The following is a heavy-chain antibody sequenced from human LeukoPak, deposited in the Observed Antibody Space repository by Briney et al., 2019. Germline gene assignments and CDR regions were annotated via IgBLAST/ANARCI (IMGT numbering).Heavy chain of an antibody. CDR3: ARGSDYYDSSGYYFDAFDI. CDR2: IIPIFGTA. V-gene: IGHV1-69*13. D-gene: IGHD3-22*01. J-gene: IGHJ3*02. CDR1: GGTFSSYA. Sequence: GASVKVSCKASGGTFSSYAISWVRQAPGQGLEWMGGIIPIFGTANYAQKFQGRVTITADESTSTAYVELSSLRSEDTAVYYCARGSDYYDSSGYYFDAFDIWGQGTMVTVSS.